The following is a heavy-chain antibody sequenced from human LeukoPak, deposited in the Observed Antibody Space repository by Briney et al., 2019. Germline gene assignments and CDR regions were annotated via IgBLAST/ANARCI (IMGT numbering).Heavy chain of an antibody. Sequence: SETLSLTCTVSGGSISSYYWSWIRQSPGKGLEWIGYIYNSGSTNYNPSLKSRVTISVDTSKNQFSLKLSSVTAADTAVYYCARTGSGLPLLEWLYFQHWGQGTLVTVSS. CDR1: GGSISSYY. CDR3: ARTGSGLPLLEWLYFQH. CDR2: IYNSGST. D-gene: IGHD3-3*01. V-gene: IGHV4-59*01. J-gene: IGHJ1*01.